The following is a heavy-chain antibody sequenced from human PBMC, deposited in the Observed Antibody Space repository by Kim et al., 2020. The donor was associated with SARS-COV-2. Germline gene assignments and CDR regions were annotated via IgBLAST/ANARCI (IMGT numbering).Heavy chain of an antibody. J-gene: IGHJ4*01. V-gene: IGHV3-33*06. D-gene: IGHD6-13*01. CDR2: IWYDGSNK. CDR3: AKEGRMYSSSWYYFDY. Sequence: GGSLRLSCAASGFTFSSYAMHWVRQAPGKGLEWVAVIWYDGSNKYYADSVKGRFTISRDNSKNTLYLQMNSLRAEDTAVYYCAKEGRMYSSSWYYFDYWG. CDR1: GFTFSSYA.